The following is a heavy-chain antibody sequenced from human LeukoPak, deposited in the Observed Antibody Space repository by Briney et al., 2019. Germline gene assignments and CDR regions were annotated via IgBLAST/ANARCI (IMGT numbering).Heavy chain of an antibody. D-gene: IGHD1-1*01. CDR3: TRDGGYNYGTNFYGMDV. Sequence: PGGSLRLSCTASGFTFGDHAMSWFRQAPGQGLEWVSFIRSQAYGGSTEYAGSVKGRFTISRDDSKSIAYLQMNSLTTEDTAVYYCTRDGGYNYGTNFYGMDVWGQGTTVTVSS. J-gene: IGHJ6*02. CDR2: IRSQAYGGST. V-gene: IGHV3-49*03. CDR1: GFTFGDHA.